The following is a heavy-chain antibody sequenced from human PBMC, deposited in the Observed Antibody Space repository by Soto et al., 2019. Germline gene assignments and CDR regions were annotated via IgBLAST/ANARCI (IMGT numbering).Heavy chain of an antibody. CDR2: INPNSGGT. V-gene: IGHV1-2*04. CDR1: GYTFTGYY. Sequence: ASVKVSCKASGYTFTGYYMHCVRQAPGQGLEWMGWINPNSGGTNYAQKFQGWVTMTRDTSISTAYMELSRLRSDDTAVYYCACACYRGYDLNDLYDPSAQGTPVTGSS. CDR3: ACACYRGYDLNDLYDP. D-gene: IGHD5-12*01. J-gene: IGHJ5*02.